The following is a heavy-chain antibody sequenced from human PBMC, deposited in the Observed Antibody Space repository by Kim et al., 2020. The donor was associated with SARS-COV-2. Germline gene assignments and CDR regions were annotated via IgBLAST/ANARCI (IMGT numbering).Heavy chain of an antibody. V-gene: IGHV4-61*01. CDR2: IYYSGST. CDR3: ARCRRITMVRGGIMGAPDY. J-gene: IGHJ4*02. CDR1: GGSVSSGSYY. Sequence: SETLSLTCTVSGGSVSSGSYYWSWIRQPPGKGLEWIGYIYYSGSTNYNPSLKSRVTISVDTSKNQFSLKLSSVTAADTAVYYCARCRRITMVRGGIMGAPDYWGQGTLVTVSS. D-gene: IGHD3-10*01.